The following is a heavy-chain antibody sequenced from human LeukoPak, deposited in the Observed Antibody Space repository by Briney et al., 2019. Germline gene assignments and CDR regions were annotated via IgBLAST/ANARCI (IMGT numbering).Heavy chain of an antibody. CDR3: ARHPLRYFDGGALDY. D-gene: IGHD3-9*01. Sequence: GESLKISCKGSGYSFTSYWIGWVRQMPGKGLEWMGIIYPGDSDTRYSPSFQGQVTISADKSISTAYLQWSSLKASDTAMYYRARHPLRYFDGGALDYWGQGTLVTVSS. CDR1: GYSFTSYW. V-gene: IGHV5-51*01. CDR2: IYPGDSDT. J-gene: IGHJ4*02.